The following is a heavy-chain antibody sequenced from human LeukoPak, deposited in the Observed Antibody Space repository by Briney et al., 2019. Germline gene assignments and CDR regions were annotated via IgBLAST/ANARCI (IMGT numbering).Heavy chain of an antibody. D-gene: IGHD2-15*01. J-gene: IGHJ3*02. CDR2: ISGSGGST. V-gene: IGHV3-23*01. CDR1: GFTFSSYA. Sequence: GGSLRLSCAASGFTFSSYAMSWVRQAPRKGLEWVSAISGSGGSTYYADSVKGRFTISRDNSKNTLYLQMNSLRAEDTAVYYCAKTTGIVVVVAATPYAFDIWGQGTMVTVSS. CDR3: AKTTGIVVVVAATPYAFDI.